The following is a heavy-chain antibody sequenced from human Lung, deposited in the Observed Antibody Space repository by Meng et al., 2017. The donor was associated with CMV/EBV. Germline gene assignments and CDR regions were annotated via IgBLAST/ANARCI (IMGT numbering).Heavy chain of an antibody. V-gene: IGHV3-7*03. CDR3: AKYSAVGERLYYFDY. Sequence: GGSLRLXXAASGFSFSTYWMNWVRQAPGKGLEWVASIKQDGSEIYYVDSVKGRFTISRDNAKNTLYLQMNSLSAEDTAVYYCAKYSAVGERLYYFDYWGQGXLVTVSS. CDR1: GFSFSTYW. J-gene: IGHJ4*02. D-gene: IGHD2-21*01. CDR2: IKQDGSEI.